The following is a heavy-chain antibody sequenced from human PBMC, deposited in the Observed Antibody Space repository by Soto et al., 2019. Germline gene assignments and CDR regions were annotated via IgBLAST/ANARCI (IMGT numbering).Heavy chain of an antibody. CDR1: GFTFSSYG. V-gene: IGHV3-30*18. CDR2: ISYDGSNK. D-gene: IGHD3-9*01. CDR3: AKDQGGQYYDILTGYYNYFDY. J-gene: IGHJ4*02. Sequence: GGSLRLSCAASGFTFSSYGMHWVRQAPGKGLEWVAVISYDGSNKYYADSVKGRFTISRDNSKNTLYLQMNSLRAEDTAVYYCAKDQGGQYYDILTGYYNYFDYWGQGTLVTVSS.